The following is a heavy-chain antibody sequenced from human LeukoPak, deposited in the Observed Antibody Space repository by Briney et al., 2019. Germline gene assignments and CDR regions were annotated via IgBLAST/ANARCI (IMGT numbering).Heavy chain of an antibody. CDR2: IYHSGST. Sequence: SETLSLTCTVSGGSISSSSYYWGWIRQPPGKGLEWIGSIYHSGSTYYNPSLKSRVTISVDTSKNQFSLKLSSVTAAGTAVYYCARDWVHDYGDYPLDYWGQGTLVTVSS. V-gene: IGHV4-39*07. CDR1: GGSISSSSYY. CDR3: ARDWVHDYGDYPLDY. J-gene: IGHJ4*02. D-gene: IGHD4-17*01.